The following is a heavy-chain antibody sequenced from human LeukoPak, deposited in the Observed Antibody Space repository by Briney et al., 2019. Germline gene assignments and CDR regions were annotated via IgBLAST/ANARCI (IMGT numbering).Heavy chain of an antibody. CDR1: GFTFSSYE. CDR2: ISSGGSTI. CDR3: ARGYGDYRGYYFDY. Sequence: PGGSLRLSCAASGFTFSSYEMNWVRQAPGKGLEWVSYISSGGSTISHAESVKGRFTISRDNAKNSLYLQMNSVRAEDTAVYYCARGYGDYRGYYFDYWGQGTLVTVSS. D-gene: IGHD4-17*01. J-gene: IGHJ4*02. V-gene: IGHV3-48*03.